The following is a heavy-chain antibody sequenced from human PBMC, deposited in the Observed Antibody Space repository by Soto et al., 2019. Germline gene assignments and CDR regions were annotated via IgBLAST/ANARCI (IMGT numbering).Heavy chain of an antibody. CDR2: ISGSGGST. V-gene: IGHV3-23*01. CDR3: AKDSRWGSSSLYFDY. CDR1: GFTFSSYA. Sequence: GGSLRLSCAASGFTFSSYAMSWVRQAPGKGLEWVSAISGSGGSTYYADSVKGRFTISRDNSKNTLYLQMNSLRAEDTAVYYCAKDSRWGSSSLYFDYWGQGTLVTVSS. J-gene: IGHJ4*02. D-gene: IGHD6-6*01.